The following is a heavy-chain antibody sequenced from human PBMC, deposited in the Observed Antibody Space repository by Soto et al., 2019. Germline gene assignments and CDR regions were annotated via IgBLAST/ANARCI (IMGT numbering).Heavy chain of an antibody. CDR3: ARETVPEDYNVFAL. CDR1: GGSISSYY. D-gene: IGHD4-4*01. V-gene: IGHV4-4*07. CDR2: IYTSGST. Sequence: PSETLSLTCTVSGGSISSYYWSWIRQPAGKGLEWIGGIYTSGSTNYNPSLKSRVTISADTSKNQLSLRLTSLTAADTAMFYCARETVPEDYNVFALWGKGTLVPVSP. J-gene: IGHJ4*02.